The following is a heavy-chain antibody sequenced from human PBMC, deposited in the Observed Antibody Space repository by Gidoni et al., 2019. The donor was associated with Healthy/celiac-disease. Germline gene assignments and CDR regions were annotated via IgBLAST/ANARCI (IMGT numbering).Heavy chain of an antibody. D-gene: IGHD3-10*01. CDR3: AKVGKAEIDY. V-gene: IGHV3-23*01. J-gene: IGHJ4*02. CDR2: SSGSGGST. CDR1: GLPFISYA. Sequence: EVQRLESGGGLVQPGGSVRLSFAASGLPFISYAMRWLRPAPGKGLEWFSASSGSGGSTYYADSGKGRFTISRDNAKNTLYLQMNSLRAEDTAVYYCAKVGKAEIDYWGQGTLVTVSS.